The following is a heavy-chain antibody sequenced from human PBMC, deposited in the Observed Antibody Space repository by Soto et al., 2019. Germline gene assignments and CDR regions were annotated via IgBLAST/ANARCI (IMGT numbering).Heavy chain of an antibody. J-gene: IGHJ6*02. D-gene: IGHD3-22*01. Sequence: SGPTLVNPTQTLTLTCTFSGFSLRTSGMCVSWIRQPPGKALEWLALIDWGDDKYYSTSLKTRLTISKDTSKNQVVLTMTNMDPVDTATYYCARTLYYYDSSGYAHYVMDVWGQGTTVTVSS. CDR2: IDWGDDK. CDR3: ARTLYYYDSSGYAHYVMDV. CDR1: GFSLRTSGMC. V-gene: IGHV2-70*01.